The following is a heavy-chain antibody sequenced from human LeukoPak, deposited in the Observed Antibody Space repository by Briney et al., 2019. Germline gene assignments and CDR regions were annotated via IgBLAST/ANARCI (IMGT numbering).Heavy chain of an antibody. Sequence: GGSLRLSCAASGFTFSDYYMSWIRQAPGKGLEWVSYISSSGSTIYYADSVKGRFTISRDNAKNSLYLQMNSLRAEDTAVYYCAKVYYDSSGYYDLWYFDYWGQGTLVTVSS. V-gene: IGHV3-11*01. D-gene: IGHD3-22*01. CDR2: ISSSGSTI. CDR1: GFTFSDYY. J-gene: IGHJ4*02. CDR3: AKVYYDSSGYYDLWYFDY.